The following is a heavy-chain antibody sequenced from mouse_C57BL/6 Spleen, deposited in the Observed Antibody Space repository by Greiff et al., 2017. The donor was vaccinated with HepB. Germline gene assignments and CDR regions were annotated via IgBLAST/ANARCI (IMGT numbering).Heavy chain of an antibody. CDR3: TTLYYREAY. CDR2: IDPEDGDT. CDR1: GFNIKDYY. D-gene: IGHD2-14*01. J-gene: IGHJ3*01. V-gene: IGHV14-1*01. Sequence: VQLQQSGAELVRPGASVKLSCTASGFNIKDYYMHWVKQRPEQGLEWIGRIDPEDGDTEYAPKFQGKATMTADTSSHTAYLQLSSLTSEDTAVYYCTTLYYREAYWGQGTLVTVSA.